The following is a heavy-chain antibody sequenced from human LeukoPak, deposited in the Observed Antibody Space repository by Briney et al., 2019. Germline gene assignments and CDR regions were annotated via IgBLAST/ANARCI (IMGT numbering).Heavy chain of an antibody. CDR1: GGSISSGDYY. V-gene: IGHV4-30-4*01. D-gene: IGHD6-19*01. Sequence: SETLSLTCTVSGGSISSGDYYWSWIRQPPGNGLEWIGCIYYSGSTYYNPSLKSRVTISVDTSKNQFSLKLSSVTAADTAVYYCARVEGGSGWYYFDYWGQGTLVTVSS. CDR3: ARVEGGSGWYYFDY. CDR2: IYYSGST. J-gene: IGHJ4*02.